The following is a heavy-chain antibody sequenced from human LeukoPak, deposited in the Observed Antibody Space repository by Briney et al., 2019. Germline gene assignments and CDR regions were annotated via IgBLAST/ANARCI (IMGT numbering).Heavy chain of an antibody. J-gene: IGHJ6*02. V-gene: IGHV1-2*02. Sequence: ASVTVSCKASGYTFTVYYMHWVRQAHGQGLEWMGWINPNSGGTNYTQKFQGRVTMTRDTSISTAYMELSRLRSDDTAVYYCARVRENYGGYTYYYYYGMDVWGQGTTVTVSS. D-gene: IGHD5-12*01. CDR3: ARVRENYGGYTYYYYYGMDV. CDR1: GYTFTVYY. CDR2: INPNSGGT.